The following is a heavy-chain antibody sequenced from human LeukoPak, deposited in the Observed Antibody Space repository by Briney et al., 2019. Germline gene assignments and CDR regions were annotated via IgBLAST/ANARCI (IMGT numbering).Heavy chain of an antibody. CDR1: GGSFSGYY. V-gene: IGHV4-34*09. CDR3: ARDFRNYYFDY. CDR2: INHSGST. J-gene: IGHJ4*02. Sequence: PSETLSLTCAVYGGSFSGYYWSWIRQPPGKGLEWIGEINHSGSTYYNPSLKSRVTISVDTSKNQFSLKLSSVTAADTAVYYCARDFRNYYFDYWGQGTLVTVSS.